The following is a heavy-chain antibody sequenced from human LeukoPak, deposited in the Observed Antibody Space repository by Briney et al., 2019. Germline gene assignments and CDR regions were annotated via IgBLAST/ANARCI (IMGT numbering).Heavy chain of an antibody. V-gene: IGHV4-34*01. CDR1: GGSFSGYY. CDR2: INHSGST. Sequence: SETLSLTCAVYGGSFSGYYWSWIRQPPGKRLEWIGEINHSGSTNYNPSLKSRVTISVDTSKNQFSLKLSSVTAADTAVYYCARSMVRGVNWFDPWGQGTLVTVSS. D-gene: IGHD3-10*01. J-gene: IGHJ5*02. CDR3: ARSMVRGVNWFDP.